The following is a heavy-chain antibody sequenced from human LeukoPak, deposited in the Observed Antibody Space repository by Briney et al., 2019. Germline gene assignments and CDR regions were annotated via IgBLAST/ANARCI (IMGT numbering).Heavy chain of an antibody. CDR3: ARNNGGREVVGDWFDP. V-gene: IGHV3-53*01. Sequence: PGGSLRLSCAASGFTVSSNYMSWVRQAPGKGLEWVSVIYSGGSTYYADSVTGRFTISRDNSKNTLYLQMNSLRAEDTAVYYCARNNGGREVVGDWFDPWGQGTLVTVSS. CDR2: IYSGGST. D-gene: IGHD1-26*01. J-gene: IGHJ5*02. CDR1: GFTVSSNY.